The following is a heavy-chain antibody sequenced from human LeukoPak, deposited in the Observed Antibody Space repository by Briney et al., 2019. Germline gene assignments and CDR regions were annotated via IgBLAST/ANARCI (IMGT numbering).Heavy chain of an antibody. D-gene: IGHD7-27*01. CDR1: GFTVSSSH. CDR2: LYSGGNT. J-gene: IGHJ4*02. CDR3: ATQNWGSRAFDY. Sequence: GGSLRLSCAVSGFTVSSSHMSWVRQAPGKGLEWVSVLYSGGNTFYEDSVKGRFTISRDNSKNTLYLQMNSLRAEDSAVYYCATQNWGSRAFDYWGQGTLVTVSS. V-gene: IGHV3-66*01.